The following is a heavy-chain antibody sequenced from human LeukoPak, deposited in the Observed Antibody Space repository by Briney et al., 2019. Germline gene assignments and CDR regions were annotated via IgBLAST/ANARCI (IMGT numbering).Heavy chain of an antibody. Sequence: QPGRSLRLSCTASGFPFGDYAMSWFRQAPGKGLEWVGFIRSKAYGGTTEYAASVKGRFTISRDDSKSISYLQMNSLKTEDTAVYYCTRSGGSYRHRTDYWGQGTLVTVSS. CDR2: IRSKAYGGTT. J-gene: IGHJ4*02. CDR3: TRSGGSYRHRTDY. D-gene: IGHD3-16*02. CDR1: GFPFGDYA. V-gene: IGHV3-49*03.